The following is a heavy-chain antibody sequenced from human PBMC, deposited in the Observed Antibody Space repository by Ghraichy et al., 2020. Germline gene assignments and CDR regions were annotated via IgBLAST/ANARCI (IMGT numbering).Heavy chain of an antibody. V-gene: IGHV4-39*01. CDR2: LYYGGGT. Sequence: SETLSLTCNVSGVSIESTDFQWGWIRQSPGKGLEWIGNLYYGGGTDYSPSLKSRVTISGDTSKNQFSLRLSSVTAADTSVYFCAGFAMIRELTHDFDYWGRGILVTVSS. J-gene: IGHJ4*02. D-gene: IGHD3-10*01. CDR3: AGFAMIRELTHDFDY. CDR1: GVSIESTDFQ.